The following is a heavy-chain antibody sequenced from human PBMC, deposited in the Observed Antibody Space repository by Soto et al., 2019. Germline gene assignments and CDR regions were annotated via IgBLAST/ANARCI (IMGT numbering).Heavy chain of an antibody. CDR1: GGSFSGYY. CDR3: ARQPVTHYFFYGMDV. CDR2: INHSGST. J-gene: IGHJ6*02. D-gene: IGHD4-17*01. V-gene: IGHV4-34*01. Sequence: SETLSLTCAVYGGSFSGYYWSWIRQPPGKGLEWIGEINHSGSTNYNPSLKSRVTISVDTSKNQFSLKLSSVTAADTAVYYCARQPVTHYFFYGMDVWGQCTTVTSP.